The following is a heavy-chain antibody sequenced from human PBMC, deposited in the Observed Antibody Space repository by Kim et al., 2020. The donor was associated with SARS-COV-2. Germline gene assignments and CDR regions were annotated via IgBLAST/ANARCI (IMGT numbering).Heavy chain of an antibody. V-gene: IGHV3-11*01. Sequence: GGSLRLSCAASGFTFSDYYMSWIRQAPGKGLEWVSYISSSGSTIYYADSVKGRFTISRDNAKNSLYLQMNSLRAEDTAVYYCARMATLLSIAAAPGWGQGTLVTVSS. J-gene: IGHJ4*02. CDR3: ARMATLLSIAAAPG. CDR1: GFTFSDYY. CDR2: ISSSGSTI. D-gene: IGHD6-13*01.